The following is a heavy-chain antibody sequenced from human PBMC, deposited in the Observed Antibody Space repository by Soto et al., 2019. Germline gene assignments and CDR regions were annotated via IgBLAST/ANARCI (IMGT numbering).Heavy chain of an antibody. CDR1: GGSFSGYY. J-gene: IGHJ6*03. CDR3: ARSRRLGYCSGGSCPYYYYYYMDV. V-gene: IGHV4-34*01. CDR2: INHSGST. D-gene: IGHD2-15*01. Sequence: SETLSLTCAVYGGSFSGYYWSWIRQPPGKGLEWIGEINHSGSTNYNPSLKSRVTISVDTSKNQFSLKLSSVTAADTAVYYCARSRRLGYCSGGSCPYYYYYYMDVWGKGTTVTVSS.